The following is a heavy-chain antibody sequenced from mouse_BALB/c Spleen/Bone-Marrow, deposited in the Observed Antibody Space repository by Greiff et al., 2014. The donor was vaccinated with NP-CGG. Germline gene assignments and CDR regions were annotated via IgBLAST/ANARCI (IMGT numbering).Heavy chain of an antibody. V-gene: IGHV1S22*01. J-gene: IGHJ3*01. CDR1: GYTFTSYW. CDR2: IYPGSGST. CDR3: TRGFAY. Sequence: GSELVRPGASVKLSCKASGYTFTSYWMHWVKQRHGQDLEWIGNIYPGSGSTNYDEKFKSKGTLTVDTSSSTAYMHLSSLTSEDSAVYYCTRGFAYWGQGTLVTVSA.